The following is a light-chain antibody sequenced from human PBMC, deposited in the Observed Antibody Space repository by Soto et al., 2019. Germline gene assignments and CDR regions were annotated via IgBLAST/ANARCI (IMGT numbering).Light chain of an antibody. Sequence: DIQMTQSPSSLSASVGDRVTITCRASQSISSYLSWYEQKPGKAPKLLIYAASSLQSGVPSRFSGSGSGSDFTLTISTLQPEDVATYYCQQSYNTPQTFGQGTKVEIK. CDR3: QQSYNTPQT. CDR2: AAS. V-gene: IGKV1-39*01. J-gene: IGKJ1*01. CDR1: QSISSY.